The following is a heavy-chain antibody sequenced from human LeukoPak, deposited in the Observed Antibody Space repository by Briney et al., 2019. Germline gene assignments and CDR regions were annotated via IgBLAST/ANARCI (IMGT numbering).Heavy chain of an antibody. J-gene: IGHJ4*02. CDR3: ARRTEDTAMVTDEPFAY. CDR1: GLTLSNYW. V-gene: IGHV3-7*01. Sequence: SGGSLRLSCAASGLTLSNYWMSWVRQAPGKGLEWAANIKQDGSETYYVDSVKGRFTISRDNAKNSLYLQMNSLRVEDTAVYYCARRTEDTAMVTDEPFAYWGQGTLVTVSS. D-gene: IGHD5-18*01. CDR2: IKQDGSET.